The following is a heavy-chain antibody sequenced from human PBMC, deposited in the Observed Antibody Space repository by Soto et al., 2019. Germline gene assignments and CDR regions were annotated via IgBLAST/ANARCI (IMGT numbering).Heavy chain of an antibody. CDR3: ARVYLLSGAYSDILTGINNWFDP. J-gene: IGHJ5*02. D-gene: IGHD3-9*01. CDR2: INAGNGNT. CDR1: GYTFTSYA. V-gene: IGHV1-3*01. Sequence: VQLVQSGAEVKKPGASVKVSCKASGYTFTSYAMHWVREAPGQRLEWMGWINAGNGNTKYSQKFQGRVTITRDTSASTAYMELSSLRSEDTAVHYCARVYLLSGAYSDILTGINNWFDPWGQGTLVTISS.